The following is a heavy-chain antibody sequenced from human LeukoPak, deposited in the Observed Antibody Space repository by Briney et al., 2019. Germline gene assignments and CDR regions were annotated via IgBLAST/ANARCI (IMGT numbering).Heavy chain of an antibody. CDR2: INPSGGST. CDR1: GYTFTSYG. V-gene: IGHV1-46*01. J-gene: IGHJ3*02. Sequence: GASVKVSCKASGYTFTSYGISWVRQAPGQGLEWMGIINPSGGSTSYAQKFQGRVTMTRDMSTSTVYMELSSLRSEDTAVYYCARARDYGDYGEPVAAFDIWGQGTMVTVSS. CDR3: ARARDYGDYGEPVAAFDI. D-gene: IGHD4-17*01.